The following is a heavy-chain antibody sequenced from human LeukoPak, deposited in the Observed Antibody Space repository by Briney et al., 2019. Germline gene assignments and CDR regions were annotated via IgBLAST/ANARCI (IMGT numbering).Heavy chain of an antibody. CDR3: AREGFYDFWSGNWFDP. D-gene: IGHD3-3*01. J-gene: IGHJ5*02. Sequence: SETLSLTCTVSGGSISSYYWSWIRQPAGKGLESIGRIYTSGSTNYNPSLKSRVTMSVDTSKNQFSLKLSSVPAADTAVYYCAREGFYDFWSGNWFDPWGQGTLVTVSS. CDR1: GGSISSYY. V-gene: IGHV4-4*07. CDR2: IYTSGST.